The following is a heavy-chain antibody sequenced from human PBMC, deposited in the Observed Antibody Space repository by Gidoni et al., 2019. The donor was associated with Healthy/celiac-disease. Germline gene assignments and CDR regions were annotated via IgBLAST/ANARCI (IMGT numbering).Heavy chain of an antibody. J-gene: IGHJ4*02. V-gene: IGHV1-2*06. CDR1: GYTFTGDY. Sequence: QVQLVQSGAEGKKPGASVKVSCKASGYTFTGDYMHWVRQAPGPGLEWMGRINPNSGGTNYAQKFQGRVTMTRDTSIITAYMELSRLRSDDTAVYYCARVGSGFYYGSGSYYNDFDYWGQGTLVTVSS. D-gene: IGHD3-10*01. CDR2: INPNSGGT. CDR3: ARVGSGFYYGSGSYYNDFDY.